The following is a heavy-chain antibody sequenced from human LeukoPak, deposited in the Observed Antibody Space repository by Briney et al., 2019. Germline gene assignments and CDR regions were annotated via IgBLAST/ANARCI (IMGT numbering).Heavy chain of an antibody. V-gene: IGHV1-2*06. CDR2: INPNSGGT. Sequence: ASAKVSCKASGYTFTGYYMHWVRQAPGQGLEWMGRINPNSGGTNYAQKFQGRVTMTRDTSISTAYMELSRLRSDDTAVYYRARAAAVDTAMVTGDYWGQGTLVTVSS. J-gene: IGHJ4*02. CDR1: GYTFTGYY. CDR3: ARAAAVDTAMVTGDY. D-gene: IGHD5-18*01.